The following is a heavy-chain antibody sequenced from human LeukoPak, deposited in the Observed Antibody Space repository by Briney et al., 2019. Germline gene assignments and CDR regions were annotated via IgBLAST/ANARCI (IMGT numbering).Heavy chain of an antibody. Sequence: ASVKVSCKASGYTFTSYGISWVRQAPGQGLEWMGWISAYNGNTNYAQKLQGRVTVTTDTSTSTAYMELRSLRSDDTAVYYCARQSPIVYYDFWSGYSYYFDYWGQGTLVTVSS. J-gene: IGHJ4*02. D-gene: IGHD3-3*01. CDR2: ISAYNGNT. CDR1: GYTFTSYG. CDR3: ARQSPIVYYDFWSGYSYYFDY. V-gene: IGHV1-18*01.